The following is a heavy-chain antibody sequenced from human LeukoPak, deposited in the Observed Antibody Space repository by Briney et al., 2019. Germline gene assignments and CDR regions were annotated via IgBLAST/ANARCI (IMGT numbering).Heavy chain of an antibody. V-gene: IGHV3-23*01. J-gene: IGHJ4*02. CDR3: AKQSAGSAAWYSLHYDF. D-gene: IGHD6-13*01. Sequence: GGSLGLSCAASGFTLSSYAMTWVRQAPGRGLEWVSSVDGGGGGTYYAGSVKGRFTISRDNSKDTLYLQMNGLRAEDTAVYFCAKQSAGSAAWYSLHYDFWGQGTLVTVSS. CDR2: VDGGGGGT. CDR1: GFTLSSYA.